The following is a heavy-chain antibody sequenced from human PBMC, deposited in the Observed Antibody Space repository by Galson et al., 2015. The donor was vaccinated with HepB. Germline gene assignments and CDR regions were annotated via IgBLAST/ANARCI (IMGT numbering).Heavy chain of an antibody. V-gene: IGHV4-39*01. CDR3: ARLRIEMNIAAPGWDFDH. D-gene: IGHD6-13*01. Sequence: TLSLTCSVSGDSVGNSRSYWGWIRQRPGKGLEWIGNVYYSGTTDYSPSLTSRLSISVDTSKDQFSLRLSSATASDTAVYYCARLRIEMNIAAPGWDFDHWGPGILVTVSS. CDR2: VYYSGTT. J-gene: IGHJ4*02. CDR1: GDSVGNSRSY.